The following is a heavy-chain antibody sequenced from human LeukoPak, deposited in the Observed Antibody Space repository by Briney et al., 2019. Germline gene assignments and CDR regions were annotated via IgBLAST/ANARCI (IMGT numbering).Heavy chain of an antibody. CDR2: ITPIFGTA. D-gene: IGHD5-18*01. V-gene: IGHV1-69*13. CDR1: GGTFSSYA. Sequence: SVKVSCKASGGTFSSYAISWVRQAPGQGLGWMGGITPIFGTANYAQKFQGRVTITADESTSAAYMELSSLRSEDTAVYYCARGVDTAAGGAFDIWGQGTMVTVSS. CDR3: ARGVDTAAGGAFDI. J-gene: IGHJ3*02.